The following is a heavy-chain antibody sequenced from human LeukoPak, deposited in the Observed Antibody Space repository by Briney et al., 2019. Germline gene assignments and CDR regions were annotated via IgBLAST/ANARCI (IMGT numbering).Heavy chain of an antibody. CDR3: ARGAQTYYDKAPVDY. CDR1: GGSISSYY. CDR2: IYYSGST. V-gene: IGHV4-59*12. Sequence: SETLSLTCTVSGGSISSYYWSWIRQPPGQGLEWIGYIYYSGSTNYNPSLKSRVTISVDTSKSQFSLKLNSMTAADTAVYYCARGAQTYYDKAPVDYWGQGTLVTVSS. J-gene: IGHJ4*02. D-gene: IGHD3-22*01.